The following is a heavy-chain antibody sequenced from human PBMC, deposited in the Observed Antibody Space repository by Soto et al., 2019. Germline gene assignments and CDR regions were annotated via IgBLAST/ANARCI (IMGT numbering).Heavy chain of an antibody. J-gene: IGHJ5*02. CDR3: ARESAALHRFDP. V-gene: IGHV3-48*02. CDR1: GFTFSSYS. D-gene: IGHD2-2*01. Sequence: EVQLVESGGGLVQPGGSLRLSCAASGFTFSSYSMNWVRQAPGKGLEWVSYISSSSSTIYYADSVKGRFTISRDNAKNPLYLQMNSLRDEDTAVYYCARESAALHRFDPWGQGTLVTVSS. CDR2: ISSSSSTI.